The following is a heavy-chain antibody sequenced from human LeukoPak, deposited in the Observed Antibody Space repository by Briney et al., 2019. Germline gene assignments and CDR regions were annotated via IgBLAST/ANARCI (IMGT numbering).Heavy chain of an antibody. D-gene: IGHD6-13*01. CDR3: ARGVISWEAAAAGY. CDR2: INPNSGGT. J-gene: IGHJ4*02. V-gene: IGHV1-2*02. CDR1: GYTFTGYY. Sequence: ASVKVSCKASGYTFTGYYMHWVRQAPGQGLEWRGWINPNSGGTNYAQKFQGRVTMTRDTSISAAYMELSRLRSDDTAVYYCARGVISWEAAAAGYWGQGTLVTVSS.